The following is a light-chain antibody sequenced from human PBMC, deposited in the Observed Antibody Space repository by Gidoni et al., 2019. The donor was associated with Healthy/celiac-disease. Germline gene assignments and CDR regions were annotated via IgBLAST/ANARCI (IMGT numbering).Light chain of an antibody. CDR1: LSVSSN. Sequence: VMTQSPATLSVSPGETAPLSCRASLSVSSNLAWYHQKPGQAPRLLTYGASTRATGIPARFSGRGSGTEFTLTISSLQSEDLAVYYCQQYKNWPYTFXQXTKLEIK. J-gene: IGKJ2*01. CDR3: QQYKNWPYT. CDR2: GAS. V-gene: IGKV3-15*01.